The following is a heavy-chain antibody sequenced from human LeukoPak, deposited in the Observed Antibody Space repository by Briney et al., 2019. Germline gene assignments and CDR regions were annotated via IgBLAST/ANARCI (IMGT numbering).Heavy chain of an antibody. V-gene: IGHV3-7*04. CDR2: IKQDGSEK. Sequence: GGSLRLSCAASGFTFSSYWMRWARQAPGKGPEWVANIKQDGSEKYYVDSVKGRFTISRDNAKNSLYLQMNSLRAEDTAVYYCARDGRDYFDYWGQGTLVTVSS. CDR3: ARDGRDYFDY. J-gene: IGHJ4*02. CDR1: GFTFSSYW.